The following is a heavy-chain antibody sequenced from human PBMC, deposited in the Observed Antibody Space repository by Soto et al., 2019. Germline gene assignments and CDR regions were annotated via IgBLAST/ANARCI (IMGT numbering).Heavy chain of an antibody. CDR1: GYTFTSYA. Sequence: QVQLVQSGAEVKKPGASVKVSCKASGYTFTSYAMHWVRQAPGQRLEWMGWINAGNGNTKYSQKFKGRVTITRDTSESTTNMERSSLTAEDTCVYSCAREAIGNWRSTHRWFHPLRQVTLVIVSS. CDR2: INAGNGNT. D-gene: IGHD1-1*01. CDR3: AREAIGNWRSTHRWFHP. J-gene: IGHJ5*02. V-gene: IGHV1-3*01.